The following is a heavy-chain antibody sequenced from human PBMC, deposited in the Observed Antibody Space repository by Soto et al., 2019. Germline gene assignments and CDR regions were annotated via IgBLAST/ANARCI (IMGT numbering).Heavy chain of an antibody. J-gene: IGHJ6*02. CDR1: GYSFPSQW. D-gene: IGHD3-10*01. CDR2: IYPADSDT. Sequence: PGESLKISCKGSGYSFPSQWIGWVRQMPGKGLEWMGNIYPADSDTRYSPSFQGQVTISADKSISTAYLQWSSLKASDTAMYYCARLGGGSKPSYYYGMDVWGQGTTVTVSS. V-gene: IGHV5-51*01. CDR3: ARLGGGSKPSYYYGMDV.